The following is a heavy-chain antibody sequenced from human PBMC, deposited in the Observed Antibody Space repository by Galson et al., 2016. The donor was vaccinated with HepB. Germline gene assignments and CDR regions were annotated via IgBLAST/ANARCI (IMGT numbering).Heavy chain of an antibody. D-gene: IGHD1-1*01. CDR2: IYWDNDK. CDR1: GFSLSTSGVG. V-gene: IGHV2-5*02. Sequence: PALVKPTQTLTLTCTFSGFSLSTSGVGVGWIRQPPGKALEWLALIYWDNDKRYSPSLKSRLTITKGTSKNQVVLTMTNMDPVDTATYYCAHRYRGYNWDDSDFDYWGQGTLVTVSS. CDR3: AHRYRGYNWDDSDFDY. J-gene: IGHJ4*02.